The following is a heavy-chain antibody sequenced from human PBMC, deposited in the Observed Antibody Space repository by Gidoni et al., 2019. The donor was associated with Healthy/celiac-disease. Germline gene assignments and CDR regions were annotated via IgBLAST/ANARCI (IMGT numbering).Heavy chain of an antibody. V-gene: IGHV3-23*04. CDR3: ARADYYDSSGYYYAEPFDY. Sequence: EVQLVESGGGLVQPGGSLRLSCAASGFTFSSYAISWVRQAPGKGLEWVSAISGSGGSTYYADSVKGRFTISRDNSKNTLYLQMNSLRAEDTAVYYCARADYYDSSGYYYAEPFDYWGQGTLVTVSS. D-gene: IGHD3-22*01. CDR2: ISGSGGST. J-gene: IGHJ4*02. CDR1: GFTFSSYA.